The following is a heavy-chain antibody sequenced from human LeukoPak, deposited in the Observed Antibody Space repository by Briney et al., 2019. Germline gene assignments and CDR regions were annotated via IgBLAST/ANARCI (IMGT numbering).Heavy chain of an antibody. Sequence: ASVKVSCKASGNTFTNYYMHWVRQAPGQGLEWMGIINPSGGSTSYAQKFQGRVTMTRDTSISTAYMELSRLRSDDTAVYYCARDPGSSWYYYYYYMDVWGKGTTVTVSS. CDR3: ARDPGSSWYYYYYYMDV. CDR1: GNTFTNYY. J-gene: IGHJ6*03. V-gene: IGHV1-46*01. CDR2: INPSGGST. D-gene: IGHD6-13*01.